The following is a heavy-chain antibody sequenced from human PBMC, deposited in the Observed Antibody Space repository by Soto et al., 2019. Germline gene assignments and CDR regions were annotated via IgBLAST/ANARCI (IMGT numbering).Heavy chain of an antibody. D-gene: IGHD3-10*01. V-gene: IGHV4-59*12. CDR3: ARDPGV. Sequence: PSETLSLTCTVSGRSISSYYWSWIRQPPGKGLEWIGCISYSGSTNYNPSLKSRVTISVDRSKNQFSLNLSSVTAADTAVYYCARDPGVWGQGTLVTVSS. CDR2: ISYSGST. CDR1: GRSISSYY. J-gene: IGHJ4*02.